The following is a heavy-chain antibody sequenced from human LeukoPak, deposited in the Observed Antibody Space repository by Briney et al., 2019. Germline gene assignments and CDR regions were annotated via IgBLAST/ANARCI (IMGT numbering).Heavy chain of an antibody. Sequence: QPGGSLRLSCAASGFTFSNYGMSWVRQAPGKGLEWVSAISGSGGSTYYADSVKGRFTISRDNSKHTLYLQMNSLRAEDTAVYYCARGLVWFGEKMGQLDYWGQGTLVTVSS. CDR1: GFTFSNYG. J-gene: IGHJ4*02. V-gene: IGHV3-23*01. D-gene: IGHD3-10*01. CDR3: ARGLVWFGEKMGQLDY. CDR2: ISGSGGST.